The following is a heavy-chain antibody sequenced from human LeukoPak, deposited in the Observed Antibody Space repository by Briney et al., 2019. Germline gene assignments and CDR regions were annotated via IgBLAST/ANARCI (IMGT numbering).Heavy chain of an antibody. V-gene: IGHV3-21*04. D-gene: IGHD5-18*01. CDR1: GFTFSSYS. Sequence: PGGSLRLSCAASGFTFSSYSMNWVRQAPGKGLEWVSSISSSSSYIYYADSVKGRFTISRDNSKNTLYLQMNSLRAEDTAVYYCAKDRHQERIQLWSSWGQGTLVTVSS. CDR3: AKDRHQERIQLWSS. J-gene: IGHJ5*02. CDR2: ISSSSSYI.